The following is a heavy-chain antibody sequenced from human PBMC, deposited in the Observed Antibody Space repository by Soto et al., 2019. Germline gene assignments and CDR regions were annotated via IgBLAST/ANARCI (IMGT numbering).Heavy chain of an antibody. V-gene: IGHV3-53*05. Sequence: PGGSLRLSCAASGFTFSSYAMSWVRQAPGKGLQWVSLLYSGGSTYYADSVTGRFTISRDSSKNTLYIQMDKLRVEDTAVYYCAAAIYGDWSFDYWGQGTLVTVSS. CDR1: GFTFSSYA. CDR3: AAAIYGDWSFDY. D-gene: IGHD2-21*02. CDR2: LYSGGST. J-gene: IGHJ4*02.